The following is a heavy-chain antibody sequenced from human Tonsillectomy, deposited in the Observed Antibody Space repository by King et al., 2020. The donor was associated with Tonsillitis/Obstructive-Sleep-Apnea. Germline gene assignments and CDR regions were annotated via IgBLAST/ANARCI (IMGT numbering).Heavy chain of an antibody. Sequence: VQLQQWGAGLLKPSETLSLTCAVYGGSFSGYYWSWIRQPPGKGLEWIGEINHSGSTNYNPSLKSRVTISVDTSKNQFSLKLSSVTAADTAVYYCARDSGVVVVPAASNNWFDPWGQGTLVTVSS. J-gene: IGHJ5*02. CDR2: INHSGST. CDR3: ARDSGVVVVPAASNNWFDP. V-gene: IGHV4-34*01. CDR1: GGSFSGYY. D-gene: IGHD2-2*01.